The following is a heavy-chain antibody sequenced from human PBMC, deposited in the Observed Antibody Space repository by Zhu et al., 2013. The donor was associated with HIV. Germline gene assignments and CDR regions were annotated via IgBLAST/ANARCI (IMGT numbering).Heavy chain of an antibody. D-gene: IGHD3-22*01. CDR2: IIPILGIA. V-gene: IGHV1-69*08. Sequence: QVQLVQSGAEVKKPGSSVKVSCKASGGTFSSYTISWVRQAPGQGLEWMGRIIPILGIANYAQKFQGRVTITADKSTSTAYMELSSLRSEDTAVYYCARETLGDYDSSGGKFDYWGQGTLVTVSS. J-gene: IGHJ4*02. CDR3: ARETLGDYDSSGGKFDY. CDR1: GGTFSSYT.